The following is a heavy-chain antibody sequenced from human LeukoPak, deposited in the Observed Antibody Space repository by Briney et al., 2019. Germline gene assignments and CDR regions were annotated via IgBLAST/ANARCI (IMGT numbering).Heavy chain of an antibody. Sequence: QPGGSLRLSCATSGFTFSSYAMSWVRQAPGKGLEWVSAIKDNGGSTVYADSVKGRFTISRDNSKNTLYLQMNSLRAEDTAVYYCARDGGGYSHGRWDGMDVWGQGTTVTVSS. CDR3: ARDGGGYSHGRWDGMDV. CDR2: IKDNGGST. V-gene: IGHV3-23*01. J-gene: IGHJ6*02. D-gene: IGHD5-18*01. CDR1: GFTFSSYA.